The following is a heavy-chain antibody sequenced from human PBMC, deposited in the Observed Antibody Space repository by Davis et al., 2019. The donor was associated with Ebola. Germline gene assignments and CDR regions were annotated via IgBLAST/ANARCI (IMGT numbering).Heavy chain of an antibody. J-gene: IGHJ5*02. Sequence: SETLSLTCAVYAPSFSAYYLSWIRHLPGTGLEWIGEINHIGSTNYNPSPKSQVTISVDTSKNQSSLKLSSVTAADTAVYYCARVRGNYSGWFDPWGQGTLVTVSS. V-gene: IGHV4-34*01. CDR2: INHIGST. CDR3: ARVRGNYSGWFDP. CDR1: APSFSAYY. D-gene: IGHD4-11*01.